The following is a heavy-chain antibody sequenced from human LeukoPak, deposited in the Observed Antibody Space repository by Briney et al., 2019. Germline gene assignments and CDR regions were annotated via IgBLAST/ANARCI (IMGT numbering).Heavy chain of an antibody. CDR1: GFTFSSYS. Sequence: PGGSLRLSCAASGFTFSSYSMNWVRQAPGKGLEWVSSISSSSSYIYYADSVKGRFTISRDNAKNSLYLQMNSLRAEDTAVYCCASSYSSSWYYFDYWGQGTLVTVSS. CDR2: ISSSSSYI. V-gene: IGHV3-21*01. CDR3: ASSYSSSWYYFDY. J-gene: IGHJ4*02. D-gene: IGHD6-13*01.